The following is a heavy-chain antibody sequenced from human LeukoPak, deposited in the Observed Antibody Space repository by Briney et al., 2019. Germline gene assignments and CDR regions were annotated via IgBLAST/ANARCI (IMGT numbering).Heavy chain of an antibody. Sequence: GASVKVSCKASGYTFTSYGISWVRQAPGQGLEWMGWISAYNGNTNYAQKLQGRVTMTTDTSTSTAYMELRSLRSDDTAVYYCARSPSSGSWYTRWFDPWGQGTLVTVSS. D-gene: IGHD6-13*01. J-gene: IGHJ5*02. CDR3: ARSPSSGSWYTRWFDP. V-gene: IGHV1-18*01. CDR1: GYTFTSYG. CDR2: ISAYNGNT.